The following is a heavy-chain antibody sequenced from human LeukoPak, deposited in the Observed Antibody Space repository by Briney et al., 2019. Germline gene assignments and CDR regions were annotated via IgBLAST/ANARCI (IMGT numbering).Heavy chain of an antibody. Sequence: SETLSLTCTVSGGSISSGGYYWSWIRQHPGKGLEWIGYIYYSGSTYYNPSLKSRVTISVDTSKNQFSLKLSSVTAADTAVYYCARDPRFAPGGMDVWGQGTTVTVSS. D-gene: IGHD3-10*01. J-gene: IGHJ6*02. CDR3: ARDPRFAPGGMDV. V-gene: IGHV4-31*03. CDR1: GGSISSGGYY. CDR2: IYYSGST.